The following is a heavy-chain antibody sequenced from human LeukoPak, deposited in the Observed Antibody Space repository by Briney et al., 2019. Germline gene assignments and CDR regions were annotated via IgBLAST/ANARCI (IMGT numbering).Heavy chain of an antibody. CDR1: GGSISNYY. Sequence: PSETLSLTCTVSGGSISNYYWSWIRQPPGKGLEWIGYIYYSGSTNYNPSLKSRVTISVDTSRNQFSLKLSSLTAADTAVYYCARYYYESSGYYVLDYWGQGTLVTVSS. J-gene: IGHJ4*02. V-gene: IGHV4-59*01. D-gene: IGHD3-22*01. CDR3: ARYYYESSGYYVLDY. CDR2: IYYSGST.